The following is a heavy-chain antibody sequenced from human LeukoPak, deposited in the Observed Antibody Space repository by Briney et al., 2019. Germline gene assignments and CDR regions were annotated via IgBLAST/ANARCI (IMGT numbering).Heavy chain of an antibody. CDR3: ARDLRGYSYGPDY. J-gene: IGHJ4*02. V-gene: IGHV3-21*01. CDR2: ISSSSSYI. Sequence: GGSLRLSCAASGFTFSSYSMNWVRQAPGKGLEWVSSISSSSSYIYYADSVKGRFTISRDNAKNSLYLQMNSLRAEDTAVYYCARDLRGYSYGPDYWGREPWSPSPQ. D-gene: IGHD5-18*01. CDR1: GFTFSSYS.